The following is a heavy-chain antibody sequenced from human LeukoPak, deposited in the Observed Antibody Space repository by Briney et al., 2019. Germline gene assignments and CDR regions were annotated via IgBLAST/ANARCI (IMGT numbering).Heavy chain of an antibody. CDR1: GGSISSSSYY. CDR2: IYYSGST. Sequence: SETLSLTCTVSGGSISSSSYYWGWIRQPPGTGLEWIGSIYYSGSTYYNPSLKSRVTISVDTSKNQFSLKLSSVTAADTAVYYCARDGQQLNFDYWGQGTLVTVSS. J-gene: IGHJ4*02. D-gene: IGHD6-13*01. V-gene: IGHV4-39*07. CDR3: ARDGQQLNFDY.